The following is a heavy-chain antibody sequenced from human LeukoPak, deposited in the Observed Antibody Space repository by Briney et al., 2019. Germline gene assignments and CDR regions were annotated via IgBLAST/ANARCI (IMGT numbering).Heavy chain of an antibody. CDR3: AREIPAAANFDY. Sequence: SETLSLTCTVSGESISGFYWNWIRQPPGKGLEWIGYIYYSGSTNYNPSLKSRVTISVDTSKNQFSLKLSSVTAADTAVYYCAREIPAAANFDYWGQGTLVTVSS. J-gene: IGHJ4*02. CDR2: IYYSGST. D-gene: IGHD2-2*01. CDR1: GESISGFY. V-gene: IGHV4-59*12.